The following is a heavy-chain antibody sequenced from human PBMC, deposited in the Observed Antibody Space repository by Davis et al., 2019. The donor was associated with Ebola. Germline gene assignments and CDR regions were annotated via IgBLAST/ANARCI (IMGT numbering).Heavy chain of an antibody. D-gene: IGHD2-2*01. J-gene: IGHJ2*01. CDR3: GRQLGDCSSTSCRTYFDL. V-gene: IGHV5-51*01. Sequence: KVSCKGSGYSFTSYWIGWVRQMPGKGLEWMGIIYPGDSDTRYSPSFQGQVTISADKSNSTAYLQWRRLKASDTAMYCCGRQLGDCSSTSCRTYFDLWGRGTLVTVSS. CDR2: IYPGDSDT. CDR1: GYSFTSYW.